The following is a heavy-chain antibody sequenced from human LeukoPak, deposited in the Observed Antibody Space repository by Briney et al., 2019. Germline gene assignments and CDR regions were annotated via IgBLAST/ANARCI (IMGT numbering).Heavy chain of an antibody. CDR2: INHSGST. CDR1: GGSFSGYY. V-gene: IGHV4-34*01. CDR3: ATNPGGSCSTTSCYGEAP. D-gene: IGHD2-2*01. Sequence: KSSETLSLTCAVYGGSFSGYYWSWIRQPPGKGLEWLGEINHSGSTNYNPSLKSRVSISVDTSRNQFSLKLSSVTAADSAVYYCATNPGGSCSTTSCYGEAPWGQGTLVTVSS. J-gene: IGHJ5*02.